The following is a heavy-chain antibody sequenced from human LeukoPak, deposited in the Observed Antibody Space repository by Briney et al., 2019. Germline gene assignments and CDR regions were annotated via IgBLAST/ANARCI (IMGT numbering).Heavy chain of an antibody. CDR3: ARVTAAAGYYWYFDL. V-gene: IGHV4-59*01. CDR2: IYYSGST. D-gene: IGHD6-13*01. Sequence: SETLSLTCTVSGGFISSYYWSWIRQPPGKGLEWIGYIYYSGSTNYNPSLKSRVTISVDTSKNQFSLKLSSVTAADTAVYYCARVTAAAGYYWYFDLWGRGTLVTVSS. J-gene: IGHJ2*01. CDR1: GGFISSYY.